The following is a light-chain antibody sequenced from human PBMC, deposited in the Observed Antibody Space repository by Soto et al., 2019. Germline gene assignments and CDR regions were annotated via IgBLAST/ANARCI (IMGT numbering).Light chain of an antibody. Sequence: QAVVTQSPSASASLGASVKLTCTLSSGHSSYAIAWHQQQPKKGPRYLMKVNSDGSHFKGDGIPDRFSGSSSGAERYLTISSLQSDDEADYYCQAWGTGIHVFGGGTKLTVL. CDR2: VNSDGSH. V-gene: IGLV4-69*01. CDR3: QAWGTGIHV. J-gene: IGLJ2*01. CDR1: SGHSSYA.